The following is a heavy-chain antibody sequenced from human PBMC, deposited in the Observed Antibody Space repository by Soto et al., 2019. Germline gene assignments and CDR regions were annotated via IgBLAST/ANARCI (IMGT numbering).Heavy chain of an antibody. CDR1: RGSFSASG. D-gene: IGHD5-18*01. J-gene: IGHJ4*02. CDR2: FIPIFGTA. Sequence: SVKVSCKAARGSFSASGFSWVRQAPGQGLEWVGGFIPIFGTANYAPKFQDRVTMTADESTSTVYMALSSLKSEDTAMYYCARSGYSYGPNIDWGQGTLVTVSS. V-gene: IGHV1-69*13. CDR3: ARSGYSYGPNID.